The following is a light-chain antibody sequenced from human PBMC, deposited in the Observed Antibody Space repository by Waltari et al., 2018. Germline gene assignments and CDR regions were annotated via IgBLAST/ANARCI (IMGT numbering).Light chain of an antibody. CDR3: QLYGNSPRYS. V-gene: IGKV3-20*01. CDR1: QAVSRSY. J-gene: IGKJ2*01. CDR2: GAS. Sequence: ELVLTQSPGTLSLSPGEGASLSCRASQAVSRSYIAWYQQKPGQAPRLLIYGASSRAPGIPDRFSGSGSGTDFTLTISRLEPEDFAVYYCQLYGNSPRYSFGQGTRLEIK.